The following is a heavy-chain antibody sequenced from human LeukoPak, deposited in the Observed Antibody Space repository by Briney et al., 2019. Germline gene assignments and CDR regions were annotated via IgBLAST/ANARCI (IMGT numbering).Heavy chain of an antibody. J-gene: IGHJ5*02. CDR3: ARESRDFDYYGSLANWLQP. Sequence: SGPTLVKPTQTRTLTCSGSGFSLRISGVGVGWIRQPPGKSLDGLAFIYWDDNKRYRSSLKRRLTITKDTSKNQVVLKMTNMAAVDTANYCCARESRDFDYYGSLANWLQPWGQGPLVRVSS. CDR2: IYWDDNK. D-gene: IGHD3-10*01. V-gene: IGHV2-5*02. CDR1: GFSLRISGVG.